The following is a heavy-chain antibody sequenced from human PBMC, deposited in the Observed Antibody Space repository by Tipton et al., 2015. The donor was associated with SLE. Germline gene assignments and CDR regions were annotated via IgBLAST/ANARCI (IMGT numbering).Heavy chain of an antibody. V-gene: IGHV4-34*01. CDR1: GGSFSGYY. CDR3: ARHPLGYYGSGEGDYGMDV. D-gene: IGHD3-10*01. Sequence: TLSLTCAVYGGSFSGYYWGWIRQPPGKGLEWIGSIYYSGSTYYNPSLKSRVTISVDTSKNQFSLRLSSVTASDTAMYYCARHPLGYYGSGEGDYGMDVWGQGTTVTVSS. CDR2: IYYSGST. J-gene: IGHJ6*02.